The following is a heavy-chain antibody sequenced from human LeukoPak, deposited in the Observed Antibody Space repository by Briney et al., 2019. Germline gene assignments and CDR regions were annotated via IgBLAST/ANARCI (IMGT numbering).Heavy chain of an antibody. CDR3: ARSIGLTSGGVDV. CDR2: ITDSGNTI. V-gene: IGHV3-11*01. D-gene: IGHD1-26*01. J-gene: IGHJ6*02. CDR1: GFTFSDYN. Sequence: PGGSLRLSCAASGFTFSDYNMNWVRQAPGKGLEWVSYITDSGNTIHYADSVKGRFTISRDNAKNSLYLQMNSLRAEDTAVYYCARSIGLTSGGVDVWGQGTTVTVSS.